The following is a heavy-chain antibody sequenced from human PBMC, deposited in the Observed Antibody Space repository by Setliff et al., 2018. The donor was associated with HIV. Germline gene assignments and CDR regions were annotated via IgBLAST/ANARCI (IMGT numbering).Heavy chain of an antibody. CDR3: ARVFVDTAVLRVLEYYFDS. V-gene: IGHV4-39*07. D-gene: IGHD5-18*01. Sequence: KPSETLSLTCTVSGGSISSSSYYWGWIRQPPGKGLEWIGSMHYSGSTYYTPSLKSRITISLDTSKNQFSLRMRSVTAADTAVYYCARVFVDTAVLRVLEYYFDSWGRGTLVTVSS. J-gene: IGHJ4*02. CDR2: MHYSGST. CDR1: GGSISSSSYY.